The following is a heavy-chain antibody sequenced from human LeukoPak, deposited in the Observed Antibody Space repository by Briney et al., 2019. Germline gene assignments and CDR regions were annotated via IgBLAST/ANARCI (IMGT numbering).Heavy chain of an antibody. Sequence: PGGSLRLSCAASGFTFSDYYMSWIRQAPGKGLEWVSYISSSGSTIYYADSVKGRFTISRDNAKNSLYLQMNSLRAEDTAVYYCARVAYSGSYYRYFDYWGQGTLVTVSS. V-gene: IGHV3-11*04. D-gene: IGHD1-26*01. CDR2: ISSSGSTI. J-gene: IGHJ4*02. CDR3: ARVAYSGSYYRYFDY. CDR1: GFTFSDYY.